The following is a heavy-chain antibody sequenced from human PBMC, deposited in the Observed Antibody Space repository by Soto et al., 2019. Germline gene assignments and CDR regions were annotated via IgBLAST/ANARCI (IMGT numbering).Heavy chain of an antibody. CDR2: ISAYNGNT. Sequence: QVQLVQSGADVKKPGASVKVSCKASGYTFTSYGISWVRQAPGQGLEGMGWISAYNGNTNYAQKLQGRVTMTTDTSTSTAYMELRSLRSDDTAVYYCAWYCSSTSCRRGAFDIWGQGTMVTVSS. V-gene: IGHV1-18*01. CDR1: GYTFTSYG. D-gene: IGHD2-2*01. CDR3: AWYCSSTSCRRGAFDI. J-gene: IGHJ3*02.